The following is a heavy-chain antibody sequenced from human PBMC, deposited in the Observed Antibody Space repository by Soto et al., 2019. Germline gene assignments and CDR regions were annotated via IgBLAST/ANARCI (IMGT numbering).Heavy chain of an antibody. V-gene: IGHV4-59*01. CDR3: ASVDWNDPNYFDY. J-gene: IGHJ4*02. CDR2: IYYSGST. CDR1: GGSISSYY. D-gene: IGHD1-1*01. Sequence: PSETLSLTCTVSGGSISSYYWSWIRQPPGKGLEWIGYIYYSGSTNYNPSLKSRVTISVDTSKNQFSLKLSSVTAADTAVYYCASVDWNDPNYFDYWGQGTLVTVSS.